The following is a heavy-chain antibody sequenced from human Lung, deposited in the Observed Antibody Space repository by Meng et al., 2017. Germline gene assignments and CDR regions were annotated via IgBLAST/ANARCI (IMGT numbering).Heavy chain of an antibody. J-gene: IGHJ4*02. CDR3: ARGYDILTGPPLDY. CDR1: GWSFSGYY. CDR2: INHSGST. D-gene: IGHD3-9*01. Sequence: QGQLQQWGEGLLKPSETLSLTCAVYGWSFSGYYWSWIRQPPGKGLEWIGEINHSGSTNYNPSLKSRVTISVDTSKNQFSLKLSSVTAADTAVYYCARGYDILTGPPLDYWGQGTLVTVSS. V-gene: IGHV4-34*01.